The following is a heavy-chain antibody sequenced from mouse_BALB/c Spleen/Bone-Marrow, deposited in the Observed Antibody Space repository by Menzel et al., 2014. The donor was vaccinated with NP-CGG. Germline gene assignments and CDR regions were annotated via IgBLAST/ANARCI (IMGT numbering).Heavy chain of an antibody. Sequence: EVKLVESGGGLVQPGGSRKLSCAASGFTFSSFGMRWVRQAPEKGLEWVAYISSGSSTIYYADTVKGRFTISRDNPKNTLFLQMTSQRSEDTAMYCCARDRYDEYFDVWGAGTTVTVSS. CDR3: ARDRYDEYFDV. D-gene: IGHD2-14*01. CDR1: GFTFSSFG. J-gene: IGHJ1*01. CDR2: ISSGSSTI. V-gene: IGHV5-17*02.